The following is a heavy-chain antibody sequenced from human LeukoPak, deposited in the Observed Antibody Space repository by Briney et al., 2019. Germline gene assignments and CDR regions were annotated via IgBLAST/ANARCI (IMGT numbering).Heavy chain of an antibody. CDR3: ARRGWFGELTNAFDI. V-gene: IGHV4-61*01. Sequence: PSETLSLTCTVSGYSISSGYYWGWIRQPPGKGLEWIGYIYYSGSTNYNPSLKSRVTISVDTSKNQFSLKLSSVTAADTAVYYCARRGWFGELTNAFDIWGQGTMVTVSS. CDR1: GYSISSGYY. J-gene: IGHJ3*02. D-gene: IGHD3-10*01. CDR2: IYYSGST.